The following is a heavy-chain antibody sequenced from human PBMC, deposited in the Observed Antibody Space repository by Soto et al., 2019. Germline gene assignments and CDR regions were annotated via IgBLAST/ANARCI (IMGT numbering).Heavy chain of an antibody. D-gene: IGHD5-18*01. V-gene: IGHV4-30-2*01. J-gene: IGHJ4*02. CDR2: IYHSGST. CDR3: ARDHPHSYGVYYFDY. CDR1: GGSISSGGYS. Sequence: TLSLTCAVSGGSISSGGYSWSWIRQPPGKGLEWIGYIYHSGSTYYNPSLQNRVTISIDTSKNQVSLKVNSVTAADTAVYYCARDHPHSYGVYYFDYWGQGTPVTVSS.